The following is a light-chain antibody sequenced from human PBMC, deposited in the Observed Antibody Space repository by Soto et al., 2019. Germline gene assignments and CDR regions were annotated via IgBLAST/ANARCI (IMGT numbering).Light chain of an antibody. Sequence: IVLTQSPGTLSLSPGERATLSCRASQSFSSSSLAWYQQKPGQAPRLLIYGASSRATGIPDRFSGSGSGTDFTLTISRLEPEDFAVYYCQQYDSSPRTFGQGTKVEIK. V-gene: IGKV3-20*01. CDR3: QQYDSSPRT. CDR1: QSFSSSS. J-gene: IGKJ1*01. CDR2: GAS.